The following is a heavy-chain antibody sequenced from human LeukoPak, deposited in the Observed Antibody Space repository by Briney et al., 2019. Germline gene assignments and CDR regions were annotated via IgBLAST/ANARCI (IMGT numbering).Heavy chain of an antibody. CDR1: GFTVSSNY. D-gene: IGHD6-13*01. CDR3: AKDLGGSSWYFDY. J-gene: IGHJ4*02. V-gene: IGHV3-53*01. Sequence: GGSLRLSCAASGFTVSSNYMSWVRQAPGKRLEWVSVIYSGGSTYYADSVKGRFTISRDNSKNTLYLQMNSLRAEDTAVYYCAKDLGGSSWYFDYWGQGTLVTVSS. CDR2: IYSGGST.